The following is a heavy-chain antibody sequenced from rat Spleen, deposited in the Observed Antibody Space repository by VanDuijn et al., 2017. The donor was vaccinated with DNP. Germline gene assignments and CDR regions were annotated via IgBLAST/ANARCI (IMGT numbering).Heavy chain of an antibody. CDR3: ARGSTSIYWYFDF. CDR1: GFTFSDYY. Sequence: EVQLVESGGGLVQPGRSLKLSCAASGFTFSDYYMAWVRQAPKKGLELVAYISYEGSNTYYADSVKGRFTISRDDAKSGLYLQMNSLKSEDTATYYCARGSTSIYWYFDFWGPGTMVTVSS. CDR2: ISYEGSNT. D-gene: IGHD3-1*01. V-gene: IGHV5-22*01. J-gene: IGHJ1*01.